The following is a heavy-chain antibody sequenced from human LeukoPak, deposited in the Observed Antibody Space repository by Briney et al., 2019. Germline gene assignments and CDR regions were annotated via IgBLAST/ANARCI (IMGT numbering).Heavy chain of an antibody. CDR1: GYPFTGYY. Sequence: AASVKVSCKASGYPFTGYYIHWVRQAPGKGLEWMGWINPDSGVTDHSQQFQGRVTMTRDTSINTAYMEVRGLRFDDTALYYCARHVGATRDLDPGGQGTLVTVSS. CDR3: ARHVGATRDLDP. V-gene: IGHV1-2*02. J-gene: IGHJ5*02. CDR2: INPDSGVT. D-gene: IGHD1-26*01.